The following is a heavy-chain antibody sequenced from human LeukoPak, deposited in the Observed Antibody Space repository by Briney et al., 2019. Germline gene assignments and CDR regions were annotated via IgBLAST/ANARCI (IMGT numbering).Heavy chain of an antibody. CDR1: GFTVSSNY. CDR2: ISGSGGST. V-gene: IGHV3-23*01. Sequence: GGSLRLSCAASGFTVSSNYMSWVRQAPGKGLEWVSAISGSGGSTYYADSVKGRFTISRDNSKNTLYLQMNSLRAEDTAVYYCAKYVARSSSSRFDYWGQGTLVTVSS. D-gene: IGHD6-6*01. J-gene: IGHJ4*02. CDR3: AKYVARSSSSRFDY.